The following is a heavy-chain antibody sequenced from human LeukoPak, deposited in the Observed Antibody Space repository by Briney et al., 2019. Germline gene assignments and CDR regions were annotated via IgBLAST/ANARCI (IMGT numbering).Heavy chain of an antibody. D-gene: IGHD1-1*01. CDR1: GDSVSSNSAS. CDR3: ARGRPGTYVSLFEY. Sequence: SQTLSLTCAISGDSVSSNSASWNWIRQSPSRGLEWLGRTYYRSKWYSDSATSVKSRIIINPDTSKNQFSLQLTSVTPEDTAVYYCARGRPGTYVSLFEYWGQGTLVTVSS. V-gene: IGHV6-1*01. CDR2: TYYRSKWYS. J-gene: IGHJ4*02.